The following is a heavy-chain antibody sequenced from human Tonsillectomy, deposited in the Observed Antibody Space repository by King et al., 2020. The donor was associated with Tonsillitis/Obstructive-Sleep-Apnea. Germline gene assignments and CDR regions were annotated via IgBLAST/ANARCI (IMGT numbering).Heavy chain of an antibody. CDR2: IYPGDSDT. J-gene: IGHJ4*02. D-gene: IGHD2-21*02. V-gene: IGHV5-51*03. CDR3: ARRSSYCGGDCYSVDY. CDR1: GYSFTSYW. Sequence: QLVQSGAEVKKPGESLKISCKGSGYSFTSYWIGWVRQMPGKGLEWMGIIYPGDSDTRYSPSFQGQVAISADKSISTAYLQWSSLKASDTAMYYCARRSSYCGGDCYSVDYWGQGTLVTVSS.